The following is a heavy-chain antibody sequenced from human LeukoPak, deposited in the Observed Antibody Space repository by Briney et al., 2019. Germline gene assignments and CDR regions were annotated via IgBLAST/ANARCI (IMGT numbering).Heavy chain of an antibody. Sequence: SETLSLTCTVSGGSISNYYWSWIRQPPGKGLEWIGYIYYSGSTNYNPSLESRVTISVDKSKNQFSLKLNSVTAADTAVYSCATGFQRGYVPQYGMEVWGEGTTVTVSS. V-gene: IGHV4-59*01. CDR3: ATGFQRGYVPQYGMEV. D-gene: IGHD5-12*01. CDR2: IYYSGST. J-gene: IGHJ6*04. CDR1: GGSISNYY.